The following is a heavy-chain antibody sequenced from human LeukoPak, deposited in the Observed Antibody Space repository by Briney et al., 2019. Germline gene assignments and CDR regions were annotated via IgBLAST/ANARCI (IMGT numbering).Heavy chain of an antibody. CDR3: ARGGVDSGYDWGGSHYYYYMDV. Sequence: PSETLSLTCTVSGGSISSYYWSWIRQPPGKGLEWIGYIYYSGSTNYNPSLKSRVTISVDTSKNQFSLKLSSVTAADTAVYYCARGGVDSGYDWGGSHYYYYMDVWGKGTTVTVSS. D-gene: IGHD5-12*01. CDR1: GGSISSYY. CDR2: IYYSGST. V-gene: IGHV4-59*01. J-gene: IGHJ6*03.